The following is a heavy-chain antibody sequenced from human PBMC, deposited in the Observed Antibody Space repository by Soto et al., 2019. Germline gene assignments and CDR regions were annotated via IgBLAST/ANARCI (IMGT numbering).Heavy chain of an antibody. CDR2: INHSGST. CDR1: GGSFSGYF. V-gene: IGHV4-34*01. Sequence: PSETLSLTCVVYGGSFSGYFWSWIRQPPGKGLEWIGEINHSGSTNYNPSLESRLTVSVDTSKNQFSLKLTSVTAADTAIYYCTRRYNWNDNYFDPWGPGALVNVSS. CDR3: TRRYNWNDNYFDP. D-gene: IGHD1-20*01. J-gene: IGHJ5*02.